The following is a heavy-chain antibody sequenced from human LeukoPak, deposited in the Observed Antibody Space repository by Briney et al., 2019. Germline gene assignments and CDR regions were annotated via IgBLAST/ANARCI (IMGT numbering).Heavy chain of an antibody. Sequence: GESLKISCKGSGYSFTTYWIGWVRQMPGRGLEWMGIIYPGDSYTRYSPSFQGQVTISADKSISTAYLQWSSLKASDTAMYYCARQFRDSSGYYSYYFDYWGQGTLVTVSS. CDR3: ARQFRDSSGYYSYYFDY. D-gene: IGHD3-22*01. J-gene: IGHJ4*02. CDR2: IYPGDSYT. V-gene: IGHV5-51*01. CDR1: GYSFTTYW.